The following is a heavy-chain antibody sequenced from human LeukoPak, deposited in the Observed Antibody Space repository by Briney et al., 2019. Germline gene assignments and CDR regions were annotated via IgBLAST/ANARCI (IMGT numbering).Heavy chain of an antibody. D-gene: IGHD6-19*01. CDR3: ATRHSSGREDY. J-gene: IGHJ4*02. CDR1: GGSISSSSYY. V-gene: IGHV4-39*01. Sequence: SETLSLTCSVSGGSISSSSYYWGWIRQPPGKGLEWIGAISYSGTTYYNPSLESRVTISVDTSKNQLSLDLSPVTAADTAVYYCATRHSSGREDYWGQGSLVTVSS. CDR2: ISYSGTT.